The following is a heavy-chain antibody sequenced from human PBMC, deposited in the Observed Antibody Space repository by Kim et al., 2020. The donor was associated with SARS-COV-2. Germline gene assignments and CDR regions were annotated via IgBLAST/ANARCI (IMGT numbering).Heavy chain of an antibody. J-gene: IGHJ4*02. Sequence: GGSLRLSCAASGLMLSSYSMNWVRQAPGKGLEWVSSISSSRSHINYADSVKGRFTISRDNAKNSLYLQMNSLRAEDTAIYYCAYTDYVDFDYWGRGTLVTVSS. CDR3: AYTDYVDFDY. V-gene: IGHV3-21*01. CDR1: GLMLSSYS. D-gene: IGHD4-17*01. CDR2: ISSSRSHI.